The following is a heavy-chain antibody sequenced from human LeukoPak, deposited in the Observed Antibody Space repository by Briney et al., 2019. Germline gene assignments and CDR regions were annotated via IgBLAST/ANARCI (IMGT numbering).Heavy chain of an antibody. CDR3: AKIPVTILDYYYYMDV. J-gene: IGHJ6*03. D-gene: IGHD3-3*01. CDR2: LKSKATGETA. CDR1: GNNFIDAW. Sequence: GGSLRLSCEVSGNNFIDAWLDWVRRTPGKGLEWLGRLKSKATGETADYATSVKGRFTISRDDSKATFYLQMNSLKTEDTAVYYCAKIPVTILDYYYYMDVWGKGTTVTVSS. V-gene: IGHV3-15*01.